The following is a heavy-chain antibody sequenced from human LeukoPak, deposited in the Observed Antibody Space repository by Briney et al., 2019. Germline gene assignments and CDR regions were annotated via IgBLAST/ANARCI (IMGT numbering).Heavy chain of an antibody. V-gene: IGHV1-8*01. CDR2: MNPNSGNT. CDR1: GYTFTSYD. J-gene: IGHJ4*02. CDR3: ARGDPRYYDFWSGYYVWGTFDY. D-gene: IGHD3-3*01. Sequence: GASVKVSCKASGYTFTSYDINWVRQATGQGLEWIGWMNPNSGNTGYAQKFQGRVTMTRNTSISTAYMELSSLRSEDTAVYYCARGDPRYYDFWSGYYVWGTFDYWGQGTLVTVSS.